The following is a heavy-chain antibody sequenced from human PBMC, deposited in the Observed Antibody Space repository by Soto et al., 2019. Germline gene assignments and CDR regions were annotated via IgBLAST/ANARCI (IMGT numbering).Heavy chain of an antibody. D-gene: IGHD3-3*01. Sequence: GGSLRLSCAASGFTFSSYAMHWVRQAPGKGLEWVAVISYDGSNKYYADSVKGRFTISRDNSKNTLYLQMNSLRAEDTAVYYCARDYDFWSGYYTHEDYYYYGMDVWGQGTTVTVSS. J-gene: IGHJ6*02. CDR2: ISYDGSNK. CDR3: ARDYDFWSGYYTHEDYYYYGMDV. CDR1: GFTFSSYA. V-gene: IGHV3-30-3*01.